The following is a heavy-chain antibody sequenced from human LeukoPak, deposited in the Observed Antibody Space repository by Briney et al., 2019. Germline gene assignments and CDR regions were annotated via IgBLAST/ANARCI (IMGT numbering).Heavy chain of an antibody. D-gene: IGHD6-13*01. J-gene: IGHJ5*02. CDR2: VSGSGGSSST. V-gene: IGHV3-23*01. CDR1: GFTFSTYG. Sequence: GGSLRLSCAASGFTFSTYGMTWVRQAPGKGLEWVSAVSGSGGSSSTYYADSVKGRFTISRDDSKNTLYLQMNSLRAEDTAVYYCARDSPGHSSWYYYNHGWFDPWGQGTLVTVSS. CDR3: ARDSPGHSSWYYYNHGWFDP.